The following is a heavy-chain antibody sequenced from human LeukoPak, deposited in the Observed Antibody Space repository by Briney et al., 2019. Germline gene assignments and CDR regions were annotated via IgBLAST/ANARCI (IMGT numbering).Heavy chain of an antibody. D-gene: IGHD1-14*01. CDR1: GESFNDHY. CDR2: INHLGGT. Sequence: PSETLSLTWAVYGESFNDHYWNWIRQPAGKGLEWIGEINHLGGTNYNPSLKSRVALSVDTSKNQFSLRLNSVNDADTATYYSAGSLTGTYGFAFWSQGTPVLVST. CDR3: AGSLTGTYGFAF. V-gene: IGHV4-34*01. J-gene: IGHJ4*02.